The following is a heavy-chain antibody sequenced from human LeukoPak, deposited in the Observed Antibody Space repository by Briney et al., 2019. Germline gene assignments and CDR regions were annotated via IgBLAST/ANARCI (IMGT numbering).Heavy chain of an antibody. V-gene: IGHV4-38-2*02. D-gene: IGHD2-2*01. Sequence: SETLSLTCTVSGYSISSGYYWGWIRQPPGKGLEWIGSIYHSGSTYYNPSLKSRVTISVDTSKNQFSLKLSSVTAADTAVYYCARDRYQPPIRSDFDYWGQGTLVTVSS. J-gene: IGHJ4*02. CDR1: GYSISSGYY. CDR3: ARDRYQPPIRSDFDY. CDR2: IYHSGST.